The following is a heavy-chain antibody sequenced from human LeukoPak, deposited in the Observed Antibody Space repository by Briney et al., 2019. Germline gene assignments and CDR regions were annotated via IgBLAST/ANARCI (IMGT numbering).Heavy chain of an antibody. CDR3: ARAATFRAPGLAFDI. D-gene: IGHD3-10*01. Sequence: SETLPLTCTVSGGSISTYFWSWIRQPAGKGLEWIGRIYTSGSTNYNPSLKSRVTMSVDTSKNQFSLKLSSVTAADTAVYYCARAATFRAPGLAFDIWGQGTMVTVSS. J-gene: IGHJ3*02. V-gene: IGHV4-4*07. CDR1: GGSISTYF. CDR2: IYTSGST.